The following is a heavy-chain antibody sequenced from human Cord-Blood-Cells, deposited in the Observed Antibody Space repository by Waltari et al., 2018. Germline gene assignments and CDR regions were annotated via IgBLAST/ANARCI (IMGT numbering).Heavy chain of an antibody. V-gene: IGHV1-3*01. CDR3: ARDTTGLTGDPGGFDY. Sequence: QVQLVQSGAEVKKPGASVKVSCKASGYTFTSYAMHWVRQAHGQRLEWMGWINAGNGNTKYSQKFQGRVTITRDTSASTAYMELSSLRSEDTAVYYCARDTTGLTGDPGGFDYWGQGTLVTVSS. D-gene: IGHD7-27*01. J-gene: IGHJ4*02. CDR1: GYTFTSYA. CDR2: INAGNGNT.